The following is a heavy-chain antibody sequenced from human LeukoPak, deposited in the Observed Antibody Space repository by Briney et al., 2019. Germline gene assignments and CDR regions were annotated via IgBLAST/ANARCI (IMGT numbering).Heavy chain of an antibody. J-gene: IGHJ4*02. Sequence: SETLSLTCTVSGGSISSYYWSWIRQPAGKGLEWIGRIYTSGSTNYNPSLKSRVTMSVDTSKNQFSLKLCSVTAADTAVYYCARDGGSGYYDSSGFDYWGQGTLVTVSS. CDR3: ARDGGSGYYDSSGFDY. V-gene: IGHV4-4*07. CDR2: IYTSGST. D-gene: IGHD3-22*01. CDR1: GGSISSYY.